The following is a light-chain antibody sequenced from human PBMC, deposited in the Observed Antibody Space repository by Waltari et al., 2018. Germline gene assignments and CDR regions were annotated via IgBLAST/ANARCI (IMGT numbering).Light chain of an antibody. J-gene: IGLJ2*01. CDR2: YKSDSDK. V-gene: IGLV5-45*01. Sequence: QPVLTQPPSLSPSPGASASLTRPSRSGANVSNHRLNWSPPNPGSPPQYLLRYKSDSDKQQGSGGPSRFYGSKDASANAGILLISGLQSEDEADYYCMIWRSGASEFGGGTKLTVL. CDR3: MIWRSGASE. CDR1: SGANVSNHR.